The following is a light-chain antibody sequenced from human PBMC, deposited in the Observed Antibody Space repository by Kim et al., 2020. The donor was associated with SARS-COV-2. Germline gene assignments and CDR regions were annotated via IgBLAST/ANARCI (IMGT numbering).Light chain of an antibody. V-gene: IGKV3-15*01. J-gene: IGKJ4*01. Sequence: EIVMTQSPATLSMSPGERATLSCRASQSVRSNLAWYLQKPGQAPRLLIYAASSRVTGIPAKFSGSGSETEFTLTISSLQSEDFAVYYCQQYDKWPLTFGGGTKVDIK. CDR3: QQYDKWPLT. CDR1: QSVRSN. CDR2: AAS.